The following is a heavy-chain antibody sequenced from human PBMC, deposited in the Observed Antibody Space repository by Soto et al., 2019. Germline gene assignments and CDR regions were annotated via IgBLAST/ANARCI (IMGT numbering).Heavy chain of an antibody. CDR2: ISGDNGNT. D-gene: IGHD5-12*01. V-gene: IGHV1-18*01. CDR3: ARDTMRGVERVATRTTHNYYYGMDV. CDR1: GYTFSSYG. Sequence: ASVKVSCKASGYTFSSYGISWVRQAPGQGLDWMGRISGDNGNTKYAQSLQGRVSMTIDTSASTAYLELRSLRSDDTALYYCARDTMRGVERVATRTTHNYYYGMDVWGQGTAVTGSS. J-gene: IGHJ6*02.